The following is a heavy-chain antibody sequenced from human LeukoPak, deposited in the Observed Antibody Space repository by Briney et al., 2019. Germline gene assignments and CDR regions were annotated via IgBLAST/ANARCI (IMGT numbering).Heavy chain of an antibody. V-gene: IGHV3-7*03. CDR2: INRDGSER. CDR3: ARRNAMDV. J-gene: IGHJ6*02. CDR1: GFTFSNYW. Sequence: PGGSLRLSCAASGFTFSNYWMTWVRQAPGKGLEWVANINRDGSERYYVDSVKGRFTISRDDAKSSLYLQMNSLRAEDTAVYYCARRNAMDVWGQETTVIV.